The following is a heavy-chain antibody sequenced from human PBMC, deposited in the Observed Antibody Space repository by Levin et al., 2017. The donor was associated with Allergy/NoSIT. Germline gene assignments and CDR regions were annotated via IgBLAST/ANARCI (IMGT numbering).Heavy chain of an antibody. CDR2: ITSSADRT. D-gene: IGHD4-17*01. CDR1: GFTFTTYA. J-gene: IGHJ5*02. Sequence: SCAASGFTFTTYAMTWVRQTPGKGLDWVSTITSSADRTYYSDSLKGRFTISRDNSKNMLFLLMNSLRAEDTAVYYCAAVTSYWFDPWGQGTLVTVSS. V-gene: IGHV3-23*01. CDR3: AAVTSYWFDP.